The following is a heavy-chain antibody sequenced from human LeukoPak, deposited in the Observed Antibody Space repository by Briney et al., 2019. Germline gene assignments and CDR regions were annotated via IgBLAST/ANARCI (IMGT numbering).Heavy chain of an antibody. CDR1: GYTFTSYH. V-gene: IGHV1-2*06. D-gene: IGHD4-17*01. CDR3: AREVDDYGDFKRGFDY. CDR2: INPNSGGT. Sequence: GASVKVSCKASGYTFTSYHMHWVRQAPGQGLEWMGRINPNSGGTNYAQKFQGRVTMTRDTSISTAYMELSRLRSDDTAVYYCAREVDDYGDFKRGFDYWGQGTLVTVSS. J-gene: IGHJ4*02.